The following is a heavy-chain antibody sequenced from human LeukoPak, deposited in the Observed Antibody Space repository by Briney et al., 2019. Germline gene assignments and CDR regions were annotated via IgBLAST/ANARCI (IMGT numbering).Heavy chain of an antibody. CDR3: ARYGPYYYDSSGPKTSYYYYGMDV. CDR1: GYTFTGYY. CDR2: INPNSGGI. D-gene: IGHD3-22*01. Sequence: GASVKVSCKASGYTFTGYYMHWVRQAPGQGLEWMGRINPNSGGINYAQKFQGRVTMTRDTSISTAYMELSRLRSDDTAVYYCARYGPYYYDSSGPKTSYYYYGMDVWGQGTTVTVSS. J-gene: IGHJ6*02. V-gene: IGHV1-2*06.